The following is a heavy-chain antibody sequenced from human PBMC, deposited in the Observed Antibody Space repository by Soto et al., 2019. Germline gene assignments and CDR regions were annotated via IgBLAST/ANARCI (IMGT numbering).Heavy chain of an antibody. V-gene: IGHV4-30-2*01. J-gene: IGHJ4*02. Sequence: PSETLSLTCAVSGGSISSGGYSWSWIRQPPGKGLEWVGYIYHSGSTYYNPSLKSRVTISVDRSKNQFSLKLTSVTAADTAVYYCARDSTRLYSSSSIWGQGTLVTVSS. CDR2: IYHSGST. CDR1: GGSISSGGYS. D-gene: IGHD6-6*01. CDR3: ARDSTRLYSSSSI.